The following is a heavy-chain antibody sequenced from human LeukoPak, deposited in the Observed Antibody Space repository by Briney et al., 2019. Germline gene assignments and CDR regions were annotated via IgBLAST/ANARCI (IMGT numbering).Heavy chain of an antibody. D-gene: IGHD1-26*01. CDR1: GGSISSYY. CDR3: ARRSYGEGWPFDY. CDR2: IYYSGST. Sequence: SETLSLTCTVSGGSISSYYWSWIGQPPGKGLEWMGNIYYSGSTNYNPSLKSRVTISVDTSKKQFSLKLSSVTAADTAVYYCARRSYGEGWPFDYWGQGTLVTVSS. J-gene: IGHJ4*02. V-gene: IGHV4-59*01.